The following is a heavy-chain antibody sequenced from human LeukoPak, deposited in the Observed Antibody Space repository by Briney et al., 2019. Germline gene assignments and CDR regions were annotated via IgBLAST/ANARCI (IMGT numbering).Heavy chain of an antibody. V-gene: IGHV3-53*01. D-gene: IGHD2-15*01. CDR3: ARAQYCSGGSCYGDY. CDR1: GFTFSDYY. CDR2: IYRGGET. Sequence: GGSLRLSCAASGFTFSDYYMSWIRQAPGKGLEWVSVIYRGGETYYADSVKGRFTISRDNSKNTLYLQMNSLRAEDTAVYYCARAQYCSGGSCYGDYWGQGTLVTVSS. J-gene: IGHJ4*02.